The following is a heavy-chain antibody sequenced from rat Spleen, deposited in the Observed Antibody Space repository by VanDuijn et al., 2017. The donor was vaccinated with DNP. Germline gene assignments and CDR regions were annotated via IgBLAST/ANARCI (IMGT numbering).Heavy chain of an antibody. J-gene: IGHJ3*01. Sequence: QVQLKESGPGLVQPSETLSLTCTVSGFSLTSYGVSWVRQPPGKGLEWIAGISRGGSAFYSSALKSRLSISRDTSKSQVFLEMNSLRTEDTSMYFCTREDYSDYIYSFAFWGQGTLVTVSS. V-gene: IGHV2S8*01. CDR1: GFSLTSYG. D-gene: IGHD1-2*01. CDR2: ISRGGSA. CDR3: TREDYSDYIYSFAF.